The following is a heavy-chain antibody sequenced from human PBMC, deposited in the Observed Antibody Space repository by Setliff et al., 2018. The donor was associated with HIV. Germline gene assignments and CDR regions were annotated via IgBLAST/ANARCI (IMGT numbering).Heavy chain of an antibody. CDR1: GGSISSYY. CDR3: ARESGSGSYYDYYYYYMDV. J-gene: IGHJ6*03. D-gene: IGHD1-26*01. Sequence: KASETLSLTCTVSGGSISSYYWSWIRQPAGKGLEWIGRIYTSGSTNYNPSLKSRVTMSVDTSKNQFSLKLSSVTAADTAVYYCARESGSGSYYDYYYYYMDVWGKGTTVTVSS. V-gene: IGHV4-4*07. CDR2: IYTSGST.